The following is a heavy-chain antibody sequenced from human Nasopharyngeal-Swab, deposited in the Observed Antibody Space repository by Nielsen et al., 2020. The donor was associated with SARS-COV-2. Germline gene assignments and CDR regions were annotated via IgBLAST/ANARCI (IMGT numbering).Heavy chain of an antibody. CDR1: GFTFSNYE. Sequence: GESLKISCAASGFTFSNYEMNWVRQAPGKGLEWVSYIGGGGSPIYYADSVKGRFTISRDNAEKSLYLQMSNLRAEDTAVYYCVRASRAWSWGQGTLLTVSS. V-gene: IGHV3-48*03. J-gene: IGHJ5*02. CDR3: VRASRAWS. CDR2: IGGGGSPI. D-gene: IGHD2-8*02.